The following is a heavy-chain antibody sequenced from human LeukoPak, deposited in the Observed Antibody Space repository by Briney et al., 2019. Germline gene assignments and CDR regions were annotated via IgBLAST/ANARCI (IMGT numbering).Heavy chain of an antibody. D-gene: IGHD6-19*01. CDR1: GASINTFL. CDR3: AKVGRGRLAVTGIDN. Sequence: SETLSLTCIVSGASINTFLWTWIRQAPGKGLEGVGYVYSSGSTNYIPSLTSRVIMSVDTSKNHVSLLLSSVTAADTAVYYCAKVGRGRLAVTGIDNWGQGTLVTVSS. CDR2: VYSSGST. J-gene: IGHJ4*02. V-gene: IGHV4-59*01.